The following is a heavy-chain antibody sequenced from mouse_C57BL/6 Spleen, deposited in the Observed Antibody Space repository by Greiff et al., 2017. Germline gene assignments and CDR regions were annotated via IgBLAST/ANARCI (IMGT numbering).Heavy chain of an antibody. J-gene: IGHJ1*03. V-gene: IGHV5-6*01. Sequence: EVQRVESGGDLVKPGGSLKLSCAASGFTFSSYGMSWVRQTPDKRLEWVATISGGGSYTYYPDSVKGRFTISRDNAKNTLYLQMSSLKSEDTAMYYCARHPPYDYDWYFDVWGTGTTVTVSS. CDR1: GFTFSSYG. CDR2: ISGGGSYT. D-gene: IGHD2-4*01. CDR3: ARHPPYDYDWYFDV.